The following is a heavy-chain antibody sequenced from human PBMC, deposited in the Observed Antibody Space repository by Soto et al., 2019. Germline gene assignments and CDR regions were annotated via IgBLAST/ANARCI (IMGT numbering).Heavy chain of an antibody. V-gene: IGHV3-30-3*01. CDR3: ARAPPRGISAPGTWGSGMDV. CDR2: ISYNGIDE. J-gene: IGHJ6*02. D-gene: IGHD6-13*01. CDR1: GFSFSSYA. Sequence: RLSCAASGFSFSSYALYWVRQAPGKGLEWVALISYNGIDEYYADSVKGRFTISRDSSTNTLSLQMNSLRGEDTAVYYCARAPPRGISAPGTWGSGMDVWGQGTTVTASS.